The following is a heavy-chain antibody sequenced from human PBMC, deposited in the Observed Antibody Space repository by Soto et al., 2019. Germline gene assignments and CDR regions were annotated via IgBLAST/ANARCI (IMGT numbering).Heavy chain of an antibody. Sequence: PGGSLRLSCAASGFSVTNHYMTWVRQAPGKGLEWVSVLYTGGSAYYGDSVKGRFTISRDSSTNTIYLQMNSLKVGDTAFYFCARSFNDWTTYFDYWSEGTLVTVSS. V-gene: IGHV3-53*01. CDR1: GFSVTNHY. CDR3: ARSFNDWTTYFDY. CDR2: LYTGGSA. D-gene: IGHD3-9*01. J-gene: IGHJ4*02.